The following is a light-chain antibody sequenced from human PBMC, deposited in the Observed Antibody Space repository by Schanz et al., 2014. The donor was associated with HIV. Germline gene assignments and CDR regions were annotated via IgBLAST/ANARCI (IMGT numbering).Light chain of an antibody. J-gene: IGLJ2*01. CDR2: EVR. CDR1: SSDIGSYNL. Sequence: QSVLTQPASVSGSPGQSITISCTGTSSDIGSYNLVSWFQHHPGEAPKIMIFEVRKRPSGVSGRFSGSKSGNTASLTISGLQPEDEADYSCISYTRDPVLFGGGTKLTVL. V-gene: IGLV2-14*02. CDR3: ISYTRDPVL.